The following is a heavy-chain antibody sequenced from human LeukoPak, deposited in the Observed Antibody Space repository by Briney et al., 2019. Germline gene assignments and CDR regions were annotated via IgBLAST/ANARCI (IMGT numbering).Heavy chain of an antibody. CDR3: ARMMTTVTTNLDY. CDR1: GGTFSSYA. CDR2: IIPIFGTA. D-gene: IGHD4-17*01. J-gene: IGHJ4*02. V-gene: IGHV1-69*13. Sequence: GASVKVSCKASGGTFSSYAISWVRQAPGQGLEWMGGIIPIFGTANYAQKFQGRVTITADESTSTAYMELSSLRSEDTAVYYCARMMTTVTTNLDYWGQGTLVTVSS.